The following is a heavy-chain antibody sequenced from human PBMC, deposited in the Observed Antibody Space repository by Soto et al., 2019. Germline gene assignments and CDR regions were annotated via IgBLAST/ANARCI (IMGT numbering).Heavy chain of an antibody. CDR3: ARTYDFWSGYNDEGWFDP. D-gene: IGHD3-3*01. CDR2: IYYSGST. V-gene: IGHV4-59*01. CDR1: GGSISSYY. Sequence: SETLSLTCTVSGGSISSYYWSWIRQPPGKGLEWIGYIYYSGSTNYNPSLKSRVTISVDTSKNQFSLKLGSVTAADTAVYYCARTYDFWSGYNDEGWFDPWGQGTLVTVSS. J-gene: IGHJ5*02.